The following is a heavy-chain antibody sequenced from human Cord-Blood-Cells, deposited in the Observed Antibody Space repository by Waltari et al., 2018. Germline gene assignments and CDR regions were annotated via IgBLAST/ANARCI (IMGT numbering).Heavy chain of an antibody. CDR1: GYTFTRYC. J-gene: IGHJ5*02. CDR3: ARFQGRNWFDP. V-gene: IGHV1-18*01. Sequence: VQLVQSGSEVKKPGASVKVSCKSAGYTFTRYCTCWGRQAPGQGLEWMGWISAYNGNTNYAQKLQGRVTMTTDTSTSTAYMELRSLRSDDTAVYYCARFQGRNWFDPWGQGTLVTVSS. CDR2: ISAYNGNT.